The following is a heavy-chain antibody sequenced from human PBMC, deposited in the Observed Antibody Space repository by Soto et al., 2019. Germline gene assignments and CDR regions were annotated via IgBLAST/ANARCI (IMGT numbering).Heavy chain of an antibody. V-gene: IGHV1-18*01. CDR2: VSASNGKT. J-gene: IGHJ5*02. CDR3: ASEAVGVQAILFDP. Sequence: QIQLVQSGSEVRMPGASVKVSCKASGYIFTTYSITWVRQAPGQGLEWMGWVSASNGKTNYAQKFADRVTMTTHTSTTTAYMELRCMRSADTVEYYCASEAVGVQAILFDPCCHGTLVTVSS. D-gene: IGHD3-10*01. CDR1: GYIFTTYS.